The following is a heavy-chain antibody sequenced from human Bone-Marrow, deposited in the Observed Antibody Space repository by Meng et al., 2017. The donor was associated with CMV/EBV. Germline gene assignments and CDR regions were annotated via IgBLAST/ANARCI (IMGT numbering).Heavy chain of an antibody. J-gene: IGHJ4*02. CDR2: IYYSGST. Sequence: HGQLQQWGAGLLKPSETLSLTCAVYGGSFSGYYWSWIRQPPGKGLEWIGYIYYSGSTNYNPSLKSRVTISVDTSKNQFSLKLSSVTAADTAVYYCAREPTRSGPIDYWGQGTLVTVSS. CDR3: AREPTRSGPIDY. CDR1: GGSFSGYY. V-gene: IGHV4-34*11. D-gene: IGHD3-3*01.